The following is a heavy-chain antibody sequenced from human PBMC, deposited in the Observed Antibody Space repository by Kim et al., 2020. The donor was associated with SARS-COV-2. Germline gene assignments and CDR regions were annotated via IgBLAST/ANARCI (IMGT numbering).Heavy chain of an antibody. J-gene: IGHJ4*02. CDR3: ATGRRKYCSGGSCHLEY. D-gene: IGHD2-15*01. V-gene: IGHV3-33*01. Sequence: GGSLRLSCAASRFTFSSYGLHWVRQAPGKGLEWVSVIWNDGSNKYHADSVKGRFTISRDNSKNTLYLQMNNLRAEDTAVYYCATGRRKYCSGGSCHLEYWGQGTLVTVSS. CDR1: RFTFSSYG. CDR2: IWNDGSNK.